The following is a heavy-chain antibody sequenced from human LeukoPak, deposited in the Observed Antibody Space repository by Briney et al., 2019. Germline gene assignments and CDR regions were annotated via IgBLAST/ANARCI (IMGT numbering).Heavy chain of an antibody. V-gene: IGHV1-8*03. CDR2: MNPNSGNT. CDR1: GYTFTSYD. CDR3: ARGLIVGATAWYYFDY. Sequence: ASVKVSCKASGYTFTSYDINWVRQATGQGLEWMGWMNPNSGNTGYAQKFQGRVTITRNTSISTAYMELSSLRSEDTAVYYCARGLIVGATAWYYFDYWGQGTLVTVSS. D-gene: IGHD1-26*01. J-gene: IGHJ4*02.